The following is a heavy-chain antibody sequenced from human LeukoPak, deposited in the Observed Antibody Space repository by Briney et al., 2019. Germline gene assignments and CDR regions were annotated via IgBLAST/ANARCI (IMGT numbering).Heavy chain of an antibody. CDR3: ARVPEEDIVVVPASLSWFDP. J-gene: IGHJ5*02. CDR2: ISSSSSYI. D-gene: IGHD2-2*01. V-gene: IGHV3-21*01. Sequence: GGSLRLSCAASGFTFSSYWMHWVRQAPGKGLEWVSSISSSSSYIYYADSVKGRFTISRDNAKNSLYLQMNSLRAEDTAVYYCARVPEEDIVVVPASLSWFDPWGQGTLVTVSS. CDR1: GFTFSSYW.